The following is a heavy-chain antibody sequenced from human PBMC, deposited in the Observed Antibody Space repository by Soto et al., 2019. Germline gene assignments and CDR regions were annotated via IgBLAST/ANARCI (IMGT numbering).Heavy chain of an antibody. V-gene: IGHV1-69*13. Sequence: SVKVSCKASGGTFGSHGVAWVRQAPGQGLEWMGGFIAMLGTPTYAKKVQGRATITADESLTSSYLELRGLRSEDTAVYFCARGAMAKFDYWGQGTVVNVSS. CDR3: ARGAMAKFDY. J-gene: IGHJ4*02. CDR2: FIAMLGTP. D-gene: IGHD5-18*01. CDR1: GGTFGSHG.